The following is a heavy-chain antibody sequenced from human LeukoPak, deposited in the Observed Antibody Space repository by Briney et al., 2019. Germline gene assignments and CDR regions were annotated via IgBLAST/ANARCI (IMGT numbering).Heavy chain of an antibody. J-gene: IGHJ4*02. D-gene: IGHD3-22*01. V-gene: IGHV3-23*01. CDR1: GFPFNKYA. CDR2: ISAATGTT. CDR3: VKRAEDSSGYYLYYFDY. Sequence: PGGSLRLSCAASGFPFNKYAMSWVRQAPGKGLEWVSSISAATGTTYYAGSVRGRFSISRDNSQNTLYLQMNSLRAEDTAVYYCVKRAEDSSGYYLYYFDYCGQGTLVTVSS.